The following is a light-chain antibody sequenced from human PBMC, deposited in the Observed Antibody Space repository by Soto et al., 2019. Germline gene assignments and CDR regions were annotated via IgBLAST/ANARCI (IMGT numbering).Light chain of an antibody. CDR2: GAS. CDR3: QQLNSYPIT. Sequence: DIQLTQSPSFLSASVGDRVIITCRASQGINRYLAWYQQKPGKAPKLLIFGASTLQSGVPSRFSGSGSGTDFTLTISSLQAEDFATYFCQQLNSYPITFGQGTRLEIK. J-gene: IGKJ5*01. CDR1: QGINRY. V-gene: IGKV1-9*01.